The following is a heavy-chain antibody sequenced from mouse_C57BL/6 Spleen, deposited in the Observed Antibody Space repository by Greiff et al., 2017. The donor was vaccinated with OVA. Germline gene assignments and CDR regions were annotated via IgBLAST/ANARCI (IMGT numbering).Heavy chain of an antibody. D-gene: IGHD2-4*01. CDR1: GYTFTSYW. V-gene: IGHV1-55*01. CDR2: IYPGSGST. J-gene: IGHJ3*01. Sequence: QVQLQQPGAELVKPGASVKMSCKASGYTFTSYWITWVKQRPGQGLEWIGDIYPGSGSTNYNEKFQSKATLTVATSSSTAYMQLSSLTSEDSAVYYCARYYDYDGSWFAYWGQGTLVTVSA. CDR3: ARYYDYDGSWFAY.